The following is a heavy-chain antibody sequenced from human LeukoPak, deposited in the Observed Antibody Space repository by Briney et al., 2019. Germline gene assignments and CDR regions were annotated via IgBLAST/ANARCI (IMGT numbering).Heavy chain of an antibody. CDR3: ARDLRSYNWGSAQRLICY. V-gene: IGHV1-18*01. CDR1: GYTFTSYG. CDR2: ISAYNGNT. Sequence: GASVKVSCKASGYTFTSYGISWVRQAPGQGLEWMGWISAYNGNTNYAQKLQGRVTMTTDTSTSTAYMELRSLRSDDTAVYYCARDLRSYNWGSAQRLICYWGQGTLVTVSS. J-gene: IGHJ4*02. D-gene: IGHD7-27*01.